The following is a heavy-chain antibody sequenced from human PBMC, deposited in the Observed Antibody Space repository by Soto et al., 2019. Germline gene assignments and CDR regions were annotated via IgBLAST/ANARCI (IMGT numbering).Heavy chain of an antibody. CDR2: IIPIFGTA. D-gene: IGHD5-12*01. V-gene: IGHV1-69*13. J-gene: IGHJ4*02. Sequence: SVKVSCKASGGTFSSYAISWVRQAPGQGLEWMGGIIPIFGTANYAQKFQGRVTITADESTSTAYMELSSLRSEDTAVYYCARDPGSGYDYPADFDYWGQGTLVTVSS. CDR1: GGTFSSYA. CDR3: ARDPGSGYDYPADFDY.